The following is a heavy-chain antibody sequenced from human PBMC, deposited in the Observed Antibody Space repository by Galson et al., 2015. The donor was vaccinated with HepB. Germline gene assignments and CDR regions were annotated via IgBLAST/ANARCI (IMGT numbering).Heavy chain of an antibody. Sequence: SLRLSCAASGFTFSSYWINWVRQAPGKGLEWVANIKQDGSEKYYVDSVKGRFTISRDNAKNSLYLQMNSLRAEDTAVYYCARGIYSSSWYGGAFDIWGQGTRVTVSS. CDR2: IKQDGSEK. V-gene: IGHV3-7*01. D-gene: IGHD6-13*01. CDR3: ARGIYSSSWYGGAFDI. J-gene: IGHJ3*02. CDR1: GFTFSSYW.